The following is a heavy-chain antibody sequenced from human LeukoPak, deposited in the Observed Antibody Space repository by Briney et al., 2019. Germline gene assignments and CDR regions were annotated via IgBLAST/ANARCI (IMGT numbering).Heavy chain of an antibody. CDR2: LTKSGDNT. J-gene: IGHJ4*02. Sequence: PGGSLRLSCAASGFIFNTYAMSWVRQAPGKGLEWVAALTKSGDNTYYADSVKGRFTISRDNSKNTLYLQMTSLRAEDTATYYCAKVMGITVFPVVFRDWGQGTLVTVSS. CDR3: AKVMGITVFPVVFRD. V-gene: IGHV3-23*01. CDR1: GFIFNTYA. D-gene: IGHD3-3*01.